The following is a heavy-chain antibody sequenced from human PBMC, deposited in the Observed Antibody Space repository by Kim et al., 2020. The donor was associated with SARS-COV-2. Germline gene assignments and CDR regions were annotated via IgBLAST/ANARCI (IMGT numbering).Heavy chain of an antibody. Sequence: SGPTLVNPTQTLTLTCTFSGFSLSTSGVGVGWIRQPPGKALEWLALIYWDDDKRYSPSLKSRLPITKDTSKNQVVLTMTNMDPVDTATYYCAHRPPPSSGHDYGMDVWGQGTTVTASS. D-gene: IGHD5-12*01. CDR2: IYWDDDK. V-gene: IGHV2-5*02. CDR3: AHRPPPSSGHDYGMDV. J-gene: IGHJ6*02. CDR1: GFSLSTSGVG.